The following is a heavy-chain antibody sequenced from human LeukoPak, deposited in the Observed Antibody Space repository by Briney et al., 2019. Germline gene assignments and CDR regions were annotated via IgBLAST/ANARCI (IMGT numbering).Heavy chain of an antibody. CDR1: GYTFTGYY. Sequence: ASVKVSCKASGYTFTGYYMHWVRQAPGQGLEWMGWINPNSGGTNYAQKFQGRVTMTGDTSISTAYMELSRLRSDDTAVYYCARSEIVVVPAAIWEHWFDPWGQGTLVTVSS. D-gene: IGHD2-2*01. CDR2: INPNSGGT. V-gene: IGHV1-2*02. J-gene: IGHJ5*02. CDR3: ARSEIVVVPAAIWEHWFDP.